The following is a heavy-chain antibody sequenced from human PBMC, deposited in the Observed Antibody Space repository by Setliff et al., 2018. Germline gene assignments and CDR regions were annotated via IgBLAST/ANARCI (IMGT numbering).Heavy chain of an antibody. CDR2: ITSSSGSI. J-gene: IGHJ4*02. CDR1: GFTFSSNI. V-gene: IGHV3-21*01. Sequence: PGGSLRLSCAASGFTFSSNIMNWVRQAPGKGLEWVSSITSSSGSIYYADSVKGRFTISRDNAKNSLYLQMNSLRAEDTALYYCARGGSPYYFDFWGQGTLVTV. CDR3: ARGGSPYYFDF. D-gene: IGHD3-10*01.